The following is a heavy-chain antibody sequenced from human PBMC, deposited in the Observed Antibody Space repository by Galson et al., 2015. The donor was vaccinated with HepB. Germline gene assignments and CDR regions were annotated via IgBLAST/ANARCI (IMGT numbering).Heavy chain of an antibody. CDR2: IHSDVSIT. V-gene: IGHV3-74*01. J-gene: IGHJ4*02. CDR3: ARGGCSSTSCLDY. Sequence: SLRLSCAASGFTFSGYYMHWVRQAPGKGLVWLPRIHSDVSITDYADSVKGRFTISRDNAKNTLYLQMNSLRAEDTAVYYCARGGCSSTSCLDYWGQGTLVTVSS. CDR1: GFTFSGYY. D-gene: IGHD2-2*01.